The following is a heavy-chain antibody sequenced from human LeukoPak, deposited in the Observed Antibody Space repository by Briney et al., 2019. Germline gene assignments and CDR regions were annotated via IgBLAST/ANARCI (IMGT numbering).Heavy chain of an antibody. Sequence: KSSETLSLTCAVYGGSFSGYYWSWIRQPPGKGLEWIGEINHSGSTNYNPSLKSRVTISVDTSKDQFSLKLSSVTAADTAVYYCARGAGGLGYCSSTCCYKVNWFDPSGQGTLVTVSS. V-gene: IGHV4-34*01. J-gene: IGHJ5*02. CDR1: GGSFSGYY. D-gene: IGHD2-2*02. CDR2: INHSGST. CDR3: ARGAGGLGYCSSTCCYKVNWFDP.